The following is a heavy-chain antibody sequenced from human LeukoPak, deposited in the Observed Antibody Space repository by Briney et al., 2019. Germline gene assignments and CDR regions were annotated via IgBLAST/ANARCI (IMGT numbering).Heavy chain of an antibody. V-gene: IGHV3-23*01. CDR1: GFTFSSYA. CDR2: ISGSGGST. CDR3: AKALGVAGTKVWFDP. Sequence: GGSLRLSCAASGFTFSSYAMSWVRQAPGEGLEWVSAISGSGGSTYYADSVKGRFTISRDNSKNTLYLQMNSLRAEDTAVYYCAKALGVAGTKVWFDPWGQGTLVTVSS. D-gene: IGHD6-19*01. J-gene: IGHJ5*02.